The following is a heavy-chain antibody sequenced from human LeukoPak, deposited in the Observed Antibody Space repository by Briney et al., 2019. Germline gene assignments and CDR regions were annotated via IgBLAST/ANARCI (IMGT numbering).Heavy chain of an antibody. CDR1: GFTFSSYA. V-gene: IGHV3-30-3*01. CDR3: AKDVGLKGYGWAGSLDD. Sequence: PGGSLRLSCAASGFTFSSYAMHWVRQAPGKGLEWVAVISYDGSNKYYADSVKGRFTISRDNAKNSLYLQMNSLRVEDTALYFCAKDVGLKGYGWAGSLDDWGQGTLVTVSS. CDR2: ISYDGSNK. J-gene: IGHJ4*02. D-gene: IGHD5-12*01.